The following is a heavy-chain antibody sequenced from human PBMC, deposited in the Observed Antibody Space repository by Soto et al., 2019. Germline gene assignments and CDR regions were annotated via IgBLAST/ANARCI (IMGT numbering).Heavy chain of an antibody. V-gene: IGHV1-8*02. CDR2: MNPGSGKT. CDR1: GYTFINFD. Sequence: QVQLVQSGAEVKEPGASVRVYCKASGYTFINFDITWVRQATGQGLEWMGWMNPGSGKTGYANKFQGRVTMTRDASTGTAHLELSSLTSEDTAVYYCARVASAGTLNWFDPWGQGTLVTVSS. J-gene: IGHJ5*02. CDR3: ARVASAGTLNWFDP. D-gene: IGHD6-13*01.